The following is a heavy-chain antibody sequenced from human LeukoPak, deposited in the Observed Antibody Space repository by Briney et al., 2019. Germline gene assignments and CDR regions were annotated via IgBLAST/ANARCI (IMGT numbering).Heavy chain of an antibody. J-gene: IGHJ4*02. D-gene: IGHD1-1*01. V-gene: IGHV3-21*01. CDR1: GFTFSSYT. Sequence: GGSLRLSCAASGFTFSSYTMNWVRQAPGKGLEWVSSISSSNNYIHYADSLKGRFTISRDNANNSLYLQMNSLRAEDTAVYYCARVGTRADWGQGTLVTVSS. CDR3: ARVGTRAD. CDR2: ISSSNNYI.